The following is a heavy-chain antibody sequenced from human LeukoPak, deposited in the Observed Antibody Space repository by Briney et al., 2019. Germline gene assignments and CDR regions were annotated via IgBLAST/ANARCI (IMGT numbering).Heavy chain of an antibody. CDR1: GGSITSHY. J-gene: IGHJ4*02. CDR3: ARDGSGVLSYSATYYGRWDY. CDR2: IYYIGSA. D-gene: IGHD1-26*01. Sequence: SETLSLTCTVSGGSITSHYWNWIRQPPGKGLEWIGHIYYIGSAKYNPSLKSRVTMSVDTSKNQISLKLSSVTAADTAVYYCARDGSGVLSYSATYYGRWDYWGQGTLVTASS. V-gene: IGHV4-59*11.